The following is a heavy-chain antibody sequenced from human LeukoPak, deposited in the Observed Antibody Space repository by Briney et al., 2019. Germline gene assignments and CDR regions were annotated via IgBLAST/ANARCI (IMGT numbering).Heavy chain of an antibody. CDR3: ARVSTNSRVAGYDPQWYFDL. V-gene: IGHV1-18*04. D-gene: IGHD5-12*01. Sequence: GASMKVPCKASGYTFINYGFSWVPQAAGQGLEGMGWLRAYYGNTNYLQKFQGRVTMPTDTSTNTVYMELRSLRSDDTAVYYCARVSTNSRVAGYDPQWYFDLWGRGTPVTVSP. J-gene: IGHJ2*01. CDR1: GYTFINYG. CDR2: LRAYYGNT.